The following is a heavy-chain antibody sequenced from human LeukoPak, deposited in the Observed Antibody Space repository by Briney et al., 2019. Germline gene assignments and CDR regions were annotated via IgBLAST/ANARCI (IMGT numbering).Heavy chain of an antibody. CDR3: ARREVTVPNWFDP. D-gene: IGHD1-14*01. CDR2: IGGSGGST. J-gene: IGHJ5*02. CDR1: GFSFSNYA. V-gene: IGHV3-23*01. Sequence: GGSLRLSCAASGFSFSNYAMSWVRQAPGKGLEWVSIIGGSGGSTYYADSVYADSVKGRFTISRDNAKNTLYLQMNSLRAEDTAVYYCARREVTVPNWFDPWGQGTLVTVSS.